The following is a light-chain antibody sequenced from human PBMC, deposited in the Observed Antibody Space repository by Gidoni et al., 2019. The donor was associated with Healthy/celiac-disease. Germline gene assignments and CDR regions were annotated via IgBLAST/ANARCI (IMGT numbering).Light chain of an antibody. Sequence: VMTQSPLPLPVTPGEPASISCRSSQSLLHCNGYNYLDWYLQKPGQSPQLLIYLGSNRASGVPDRFSGSGSGTDFTLKISRVEAEDVGVYYCMQALQTPWTFGQGTKVEIK. CDR3: MQALQTPWT. CDR2: LGS. V-gene: IGKV2-28*01. CDR1: QSLLHCNGYNY. J-gene: IGKJ1*01.